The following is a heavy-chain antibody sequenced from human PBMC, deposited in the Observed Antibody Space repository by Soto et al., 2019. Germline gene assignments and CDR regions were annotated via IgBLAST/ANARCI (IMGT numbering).Heavy chain of an antibody. CDR3: ARSVEGHFDY. Sequence: EVQLVESGGALVQRGGSLTLSCAASGFRFSIYSMNWVRQAPGKGVEWSAYITSDTKTIKYAESVKGRFTISRDNAKNSVYLQMDNLSDEDTAVYYCARSVEGHFDYWGQGTVVTVSS. CDR1: GFRFSIYS. V-gene: IGHV3-48*02. CDR2: ITSDTKTI. J-gene: IGHJ4*02. D-gene: IGHD6-19*01.